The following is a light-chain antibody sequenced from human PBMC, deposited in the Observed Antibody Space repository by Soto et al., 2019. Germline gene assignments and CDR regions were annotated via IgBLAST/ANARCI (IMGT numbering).Light chain of an antibody. J-gene: IGLJ1*01. CDR2: DVN. Sequence: LTQPASVSGSPGQSITFSCTGTSSDVGSYDYVSWHQQHPGKAPKLIIYDVNNRPSGVPSRFSGSKSGNTASLIISGLQTEDEADYYCCAYATSGTHVLGTGTKVTVL. CDR3: CAYATSGTHV. V-gene: IGLV2-14*03. CDR1: SSDVGSYDY.